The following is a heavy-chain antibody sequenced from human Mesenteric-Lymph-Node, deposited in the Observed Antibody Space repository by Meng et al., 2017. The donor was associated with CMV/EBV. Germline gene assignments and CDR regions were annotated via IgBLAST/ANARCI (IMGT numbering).Heavy chain of an antibody. Sequence: GSLRLSCAVYGGSFSGYYWSWIRQPPGKGLEWIGEVDHSGSTYYNPSLKSRVTISGDASKNQFSLKLSSVTAADTAVYYCARALTIFGVAIYYYGMDVWGQGTTVTVSS. CDR2: VDHSGST. CDR1: GGSFSGYY. CDR3: ARALTIFGVAIYYYGMDV. J-gene: IGHJ6*02. V-gene: IGHV4-34*01. D-gene: IGHD3-3*01.